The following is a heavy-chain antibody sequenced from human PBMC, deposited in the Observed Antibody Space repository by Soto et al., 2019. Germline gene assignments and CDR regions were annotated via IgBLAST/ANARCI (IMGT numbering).Heavy chain of an antibody. CDR3: ARVQNFDWLSQQFDF. V-gene: IGHV4-30-4*01. CDR2: IYYSERT. CDR1: GGSISSGDNY. Sequence: QVQLQESGPGQVKPSQTLSLTCSVSGGSISSGDNYWSWIRQPPGKGLEWIGSIYYSERTYYNPSLKSRVIISVDTSKNQFSLKLNSVTVADTAVYYCARVQNFDWLSQQFDFWGQGTLVTVSS. D-gene: IGHD3-9*01. J-gene: IGHJ4*02.